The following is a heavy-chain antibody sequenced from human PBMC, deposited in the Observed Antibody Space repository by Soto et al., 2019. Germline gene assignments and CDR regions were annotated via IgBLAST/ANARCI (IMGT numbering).Heavy chain of an antibody. CDR3: AQVDDVASPLAY. D-gene: IGHD6-6*01. CDR2: IYWNDDK. Sequence: QITLKESGPTLVKPTQPLTLTCTFSGFSLSTTGEGVGWIRQPPGKALEWLAVIYWNDDKSYSPSLKSRLTISKDTSKKQVVLTMMNMAPVDTGTYYCAQVDDVASPLAYLGQGTLVTVSS. J-gene: IGHJ4*02. V-gene: IGHV2-5*01. CDR1: GFSLSTTGEG.